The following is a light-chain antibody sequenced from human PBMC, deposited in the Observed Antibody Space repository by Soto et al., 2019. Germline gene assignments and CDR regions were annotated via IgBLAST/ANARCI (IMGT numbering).Light chain of an antibody. CDR1: QGIGNY. Sequence: DFQMTQSPSSLSASVGDRVSITCRASQGIGNYLNWYQQKPGKAPKLLIYAASTLQSGGPSRFTGSGSGTDFTLTISRLQPEDVATYYCQPCYTAPFTFGPGTKVDVK. J-gene: IGKJ3*01. V-gene: IGKV1-39*01. CDR3: QPCYTAPFT. CDR2: AAS.